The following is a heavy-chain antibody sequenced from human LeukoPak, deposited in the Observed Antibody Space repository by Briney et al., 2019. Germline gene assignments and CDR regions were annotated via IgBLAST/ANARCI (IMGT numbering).Heavy chain of an antibody. CDR1: GGSISSSSYY. D-gene: IGHD3-22*01. Sequence: SETLSLTCTVSGGSISSSSYYWGWIRQPPGKGLEWIGSIYYSGSTYYNPSLKSRVTISVDTSKNQFSLKLSSVTAADTAVYYCARTYYYDSSGYFVPPTFDYWGQGTLVTISS. J-gene: IGHJ4*02. CDR2: IYYSGST. CDR3: ARTYYYDSSGYFVPPTFDY. V-gene: IGHV4-39*07.